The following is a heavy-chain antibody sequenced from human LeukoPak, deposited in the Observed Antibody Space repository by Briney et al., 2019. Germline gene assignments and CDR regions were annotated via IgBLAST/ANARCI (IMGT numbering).Heavy chain of an antibody. D-gene: IGHD3-22*01. CDR1: GGSFSGYY. V-gene: IGHV4-34*01. CDR3: ARVPQYYDSSGYYLKYFDY. J-gene: IGHJ4*02. CDR2: INHSGST. Sequence: SETLSLTCAVYGGSFSGYYWSWIRQPPAKGLEWIGEINHSGSTNYNPSLKSRVTISVDTSKNQFSLKLSSVTAADTAVYYCARVPQYYDSSGYYLKYFDYWGQGTLVTVSS.